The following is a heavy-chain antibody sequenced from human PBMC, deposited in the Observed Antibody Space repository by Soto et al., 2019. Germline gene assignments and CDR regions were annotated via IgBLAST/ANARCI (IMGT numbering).Heavy chain of an antibody. Sequence: GGSLRLSCAASGFTFSSSAISWVRQAPGKGLEWVSAVSANGQGIYYADSVRGRFTISRDNSKNTVFLHMDSLSAEDSAVYYCAKDRHYPRDYFHYWGQGTLVTVSS. CDR3: AKDRHYPRDYFHY. CDR2: VSANGQGI. D-gene: IGHD3-10*01. CDR1: GFTFSSSA. V-gene: IGHV3-23*01. J-gene: IGHJ4*02.